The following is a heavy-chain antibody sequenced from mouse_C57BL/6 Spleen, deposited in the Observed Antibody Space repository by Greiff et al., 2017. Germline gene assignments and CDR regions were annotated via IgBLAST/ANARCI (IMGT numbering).Heavy chain of an antibody. J-gene: IGHJ4*01. V-gene: IGHV1-69*01. CDR3: ARSEAYYSNYVGMDY. CDR2: IDPSDSYT. Sequence: QVQLQQPGAELVMPGASVKLSCKASGYTFTSYWMHWVKQRPGQGLEWIGEIDPSDSYTNYNQKFKGKSTLTVDKSSSTAYMQLSSLTSEDSAVFYCARSEAYYSNYVGMDYWGRGTSVSVSS. D-gene: IGHD2-5*01. CDR1: GYTFTSYW.